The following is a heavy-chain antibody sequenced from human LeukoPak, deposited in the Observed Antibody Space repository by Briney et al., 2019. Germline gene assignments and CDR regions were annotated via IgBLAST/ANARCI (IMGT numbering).Heavy chain of an antibody. CDR1: GFTFSSYE. J-gene: IGHJ5*02. CDR3: ARVVLQGSFDP. V-gene: IGHV3-48*03. D-gene: IGHD6-6*01. Sequence: QSGGSLRLSCAASGFTFSSYEMNWVRQAPGKGLEWVSYISTGGSTIYYADSVKGRFTISRDNAKNSLYLQMNSLRAEDTAVYYCARVVLQGSFDPWGQGTLVAVSS. CDR2: ISTGGSTI.